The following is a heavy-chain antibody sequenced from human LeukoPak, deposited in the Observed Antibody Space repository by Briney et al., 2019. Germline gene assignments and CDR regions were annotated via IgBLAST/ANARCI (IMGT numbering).Heavy chain of an antibody. D-gene: IGHD3-9*01. V-gene: IGHV3-7*01. Sequence: PGGSLRLSCAASGFSFTTYWMSWVRQAPGKGLEWVANIKQDGTEKYYVDSVKGRFTISRDNAKNSLYLQMNSLRAEDTAVYYCARELRYFDWLLADYYYYMDVWGKGTTVTISS. CDR2: IKQDGTEK. CDR1: GFSFTTYW. J-gene: IGHJ6*03. CDR3: ARELRYFDWLLADYYYYMDV.